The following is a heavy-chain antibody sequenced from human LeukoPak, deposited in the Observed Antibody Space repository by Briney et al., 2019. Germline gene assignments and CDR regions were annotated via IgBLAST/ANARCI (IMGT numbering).Heavy chain of an antibody. CDR2: ISWNSGSI. CDR1: GFTFDDYA. V-gene: IGHV3-9*01. Sequence: GRSLRLSCAASGFTFDDYAMHWVRQVPGKGLEWVSGISWNSGSIAYADSVKGRFTISRDNAKNSLYLQMNSLRVEDTALYYCTKAVSYGSSSLPGDYWGQGTLVTVSS. CDR3: TKAVSYGSSSLPGDY. D-gene: IGHD6-13*01. J-gene: IGHJ4*02.